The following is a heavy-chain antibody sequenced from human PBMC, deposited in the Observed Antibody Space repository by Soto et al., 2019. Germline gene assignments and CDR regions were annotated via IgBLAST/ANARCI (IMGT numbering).Heavy chain of an antibody. J-gene: IGHJ4*02. CDR3: AKGFSRTASSGWFFDY. Sequence: QSGGSLRLSCAASGFTFSSYAMSWVRQAPGKGLEWVSAISGSGGSTYYADSVKGRFTISRDNSKNTLYLQMNSLRAEDTAVYYCAKGFSRTASSGWFFDYWGQGTLVTVSS. CDR2: ISGSGGST. D-gene: IGHD6-19*01. CDR1: GFTFSSYA. V-gene: IGHV3-23*01.